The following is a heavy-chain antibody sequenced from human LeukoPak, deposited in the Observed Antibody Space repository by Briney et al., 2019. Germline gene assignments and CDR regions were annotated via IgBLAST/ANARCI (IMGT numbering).Heavy chain of an antibody. V-gene: IGHV4-59*01. D-gene: IGHD5-24*01. CDR3: ARDCRGDGYSYEGCYYYYGMDV. CDR1: GGSISTYY. CDR2: ISYSGST. J-gene: IGHJ6*02. Sequence: SETLSLTCTVSGGSISTYYWNWIRQPPGKGLEWVGYISYSGSTNYNPSLTSRVTISIDTSRNQFSLKLNSVTAADTAVYYCARDCRGDGYSYEGCYYYYGMDVWGQGTTVTVSS.